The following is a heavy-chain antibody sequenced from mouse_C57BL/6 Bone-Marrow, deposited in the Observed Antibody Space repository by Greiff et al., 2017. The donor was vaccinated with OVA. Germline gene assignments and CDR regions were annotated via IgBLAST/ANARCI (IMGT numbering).Heavy chain of an antibody. J-gene: IGHJ2*01. CDR3: TRDPYYGSSYGDY. CDR2: IDPETGGT. D-gene: IGHD1-1*01. V-gene: IGHV1-15*01. CDR1: GYTFTDYE. Sequence: VKLQESGAELVRPGASVTLSCKASGYTFTDYEMHWVKQTPVHGLEWIGAIDPETGGTAYNQKFKGKAILTADKSSSTAYMELRSLTSEDSAVYYCTRDPYYGSSYGDYWGQGTTLTVSS.